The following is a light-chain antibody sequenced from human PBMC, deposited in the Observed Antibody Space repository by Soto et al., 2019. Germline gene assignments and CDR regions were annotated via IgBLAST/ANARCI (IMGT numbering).Light chain of an antibody. CDR1: QSINSKS. Sequence: EIVLTQSPGTLSLSPGEGATVSCRVSQSINSKSLVWYQRKFGQAPRLLIYNTSSRATGIPDRFSGSGSGTDFTLSISRLEHDVGSVYYCPQYCGYCSLGPGINVDI. CDR3: PQYCGYCS. CDR2: NTS. J-gene: IGKJ3*01. V-gene: IGKV3-20*01.